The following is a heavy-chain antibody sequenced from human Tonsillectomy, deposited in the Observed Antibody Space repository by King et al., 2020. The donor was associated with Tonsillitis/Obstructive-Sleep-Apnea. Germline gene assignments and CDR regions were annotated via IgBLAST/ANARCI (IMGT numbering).Heavy chain of an antibody. CDR3: AIKVDDFWSGGNWFDP. J-gene: IGHJ5*02. V-gene: IGHV4-39*01. CDR1: GGSISSSSYY. CDR2: IYYSGST. Sequence: LQLQESGPGLVKPSETLSLTCTVSGGSISSSSYYWGWIRQPPGKGLEWMGSIYYSGSTYYNPSLKSRVTISVDTAKNQFSLKLSSVTAADTAVYYCAIKVDDFWSGGNWFDPWGQGTLVTVSS. D-gene: IGHD3-3*01.